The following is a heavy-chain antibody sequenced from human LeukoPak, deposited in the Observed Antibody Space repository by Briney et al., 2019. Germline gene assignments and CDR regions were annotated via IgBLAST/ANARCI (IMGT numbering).Heavy chain of an antibody. Sequence: PGGSLRLSCAASGFTFSDYYVSWIRQAPGKELEWVSYISSSGSTIYYADSVKGRFTISRDNAKNSLYLQMNSLRAEDTAVYYCARVAYYYDSSGYYYFDYWGQGTLVTVSS. CDR1: GFTFSDYY. D-gene: IGHD3-22*01. CDR3: ARVAYYYDSSGYYYFDY. J-gene: IGHJ4*02. V-gene: IGHV3-11*04. CDR2: ISSSGSTI.